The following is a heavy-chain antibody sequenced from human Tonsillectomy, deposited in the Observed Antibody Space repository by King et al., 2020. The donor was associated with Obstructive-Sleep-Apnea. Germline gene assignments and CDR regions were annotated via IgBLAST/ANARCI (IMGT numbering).Heavy chain of an antibody. D-gene: IGHD6-13*01. Sequence: VQLQESGPGLVKPTETLSLACSVSGGSIRSYYWSWIRQPPGRGLECIGYIYYTGRTKYNPSLKSRVTISVDTSKNQVSLKLSSVTAADTAVYFCARGGGKYSRSWYYDYWGQGTRVTVSS. CDR2: IYYTGRT. V-gene: IGHV4-59*01. CDR3: ARGGGKYSRSWYYDY. CDR1: GGSIRSYY. J-gene: IGHJ4*02.